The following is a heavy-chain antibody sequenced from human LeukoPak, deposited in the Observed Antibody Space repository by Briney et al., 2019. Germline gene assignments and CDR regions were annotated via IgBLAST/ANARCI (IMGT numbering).Heavy chain of an antibody. V-gene: IGHV3-11*01. Sequence: NPGGSLRLSCAASGSSFSDYYMTWIRQAPGKGLEWVSYISSSGSTIYYADSVKGRFTISRDNAKNSLYLQMNSLRAEDTAVYYCARGAGYSSSWYGTFDFWGQGTLVTVSS. CDR1: GSSFSDYY. D-gene: IGHD6-13*01. CDR2: ISSSGSTI. CDR3: ARGAGYSSSWYGTFDF. J-gene: IGHJ4*02.